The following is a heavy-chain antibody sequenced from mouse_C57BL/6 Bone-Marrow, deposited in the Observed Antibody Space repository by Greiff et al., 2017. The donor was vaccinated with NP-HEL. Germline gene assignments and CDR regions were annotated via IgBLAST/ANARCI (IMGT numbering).Heavy chain of an antibody. J-gene: IGHJ4*01. CDR2: IDPSDSET. D-gene: IGHD2-4*01. Sequence: QVQLQQSGAELVRPGSSVKLSCKASGYTFTSYWMHWVKQRPIQGLEWIGNIDPSDSETHYNQKFKDKATLTVDKSSSTAYMQLSSLTSADSAVYYCARLDGRGLRRTRDYWGQGTSVTVSS. CDR3: ARLDGRGLRRTRDY. CDR1: GYTFTSYW. V-gene: IGHV1-52*01.